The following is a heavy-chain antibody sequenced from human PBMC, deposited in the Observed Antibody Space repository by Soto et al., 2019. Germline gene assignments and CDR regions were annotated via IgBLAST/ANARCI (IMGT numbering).Heavy chain of an antibody. CDR1: GGSISSSSYY. Sequence: PSETLSLTCTVSGGSISSSSYYWGWIRQPPGKGLEWIGSIYYSGSTYYNPSLKSRVTISVDTSKNQFSLKLSSVTAADTAVYYCARAMTTVTTIDYWGQGTLVT. CDR3: ARAMTTVTTIDY. CDR2: IYYSGST. D-gene: IGHD4-17*01. J-gene: IGHJ4*02. V-gene: IGHV4-39*01.